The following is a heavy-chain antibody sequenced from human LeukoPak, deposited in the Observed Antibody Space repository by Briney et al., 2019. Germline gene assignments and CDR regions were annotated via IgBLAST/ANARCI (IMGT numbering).Heavy chain of an antibody. V-gene: IGHV3-30*18. CDR3: AKDVVADY. D-gene: IGHD2-15*01. J-gene: IGHJ4*02. CDR1: GFTFSSYG. Sequence: PGRSLRLSCAASGFTFSSYGMHWVRQAPGKGLEWVAVISYDGSNKHYADSVKGRFTISRDNSKNTLYLQMNSLRAEDTAVYYCAKDVVADYWGQGTLVTVSS. CDR2: ISYDGSNK.